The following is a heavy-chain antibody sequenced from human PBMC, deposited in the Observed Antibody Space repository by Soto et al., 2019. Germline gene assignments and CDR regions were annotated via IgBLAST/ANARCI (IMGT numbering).Heavy chain of an antibody. Sequence: EVQLVESGGGLVQPGGSLRLSCAASGFTFSSYSMNWVRQAPGKGLEWVSYISSSSSTIYYGDSVKGRFTISRDNAKNSLYLQMNSLRAEDTAVYYCARWGFGEVTYYFDYWGQGTLVTVSS. D-gene: IGHD3-10*01. CDR1: GFTFSSYS. CDR3: ARWGFGEVTYYFDY. V-gene: IGHV3-48*01. J-gene: IGHJ4*02. CDR2: ISSSSSTI.